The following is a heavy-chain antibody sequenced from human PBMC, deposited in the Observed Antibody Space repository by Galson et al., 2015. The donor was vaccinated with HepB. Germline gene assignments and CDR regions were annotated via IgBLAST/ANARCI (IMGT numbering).Heavy chain of an antibody. D-gene: IGHD6-13*01. V-gene: IGHV3-11*05. CDR2: ISSSSSYT. CDR1: GFTFSDYY. Sequence: SLRLSCAASGFTFSDYYMSWIRQAPGKGLEWVSYISSSSSYTNYADSVKGRFTISRDNAKNSLYLQMNSLRAEDTAVYYCARVRSSWSYYFDYWGQGTLVTVSS. CDR3: ARVRSSWSYYFDY. J-gene: IGHJ4*02.